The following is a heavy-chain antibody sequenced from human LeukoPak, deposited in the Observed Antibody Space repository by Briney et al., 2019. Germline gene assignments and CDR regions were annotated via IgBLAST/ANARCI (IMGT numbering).Heavy chain of an antibody. CDR1: GFTFSTYS. CDR2: IYNSGAKT. D-gene: IGHD6-19*01. V-gene: IGHV3-23*01. Sequence: GGSLTLSCAASGFTFSTYSMTWVRQGPGKGLEWVSSIYNSGAKTFYADSVKGRFTISRDNSKNTLYLQMNSLRVEDTAVYYCAKDVAPDSGWDLDYWGQGTLVTVSS. CDR3: AKDVAPDSGWDLDY. J-gene: IGHJ4*02.